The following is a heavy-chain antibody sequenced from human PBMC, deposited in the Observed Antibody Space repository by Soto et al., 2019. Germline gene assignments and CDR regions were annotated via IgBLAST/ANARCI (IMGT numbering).Heavy chain of an antibody. V-gene: IGHV3-30*03. CDR2: ISYDGNYI. CDR1: GFTFSTYG. CDR3: ARGSKAGDGYNSVDYYYYGMDV. Sequence: ESGGGVVQPLRSLRLSCAVSGFTFSTYGMHWVRQAPGKGLEWVAVISYDGNYIYYADSVKGRFTISRDNSKYTLYLQMNSLRGEDTAVYYCARGSKAGDGYNSVDYYYYGMDVWGQGTTVTVSS. J-gene: IGHJ6*02. D-gene: IGHD5-12*01.